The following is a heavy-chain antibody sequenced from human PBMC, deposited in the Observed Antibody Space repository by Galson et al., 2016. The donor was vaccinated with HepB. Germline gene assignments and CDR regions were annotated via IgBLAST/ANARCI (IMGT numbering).Heavy chain of an antibody. V-gene: IGHV4-59*01. CDR1: GGSMNSYY. D-gene: IGHD3-3*01. Sequence: SETLSLTCTVSGGSMNSYYWNWIRQPPGKGLEWIGYIYDNVSTNYNPSLKSRVTISEDTSKNQFSLKLTSVTAADTAVYFCARALWSPYWYFDLWGRGTLVTVSS. J-gene: IGHJ2*01. CDR2: IYDNVST. CDR3: ARALWSPYWYFDL.